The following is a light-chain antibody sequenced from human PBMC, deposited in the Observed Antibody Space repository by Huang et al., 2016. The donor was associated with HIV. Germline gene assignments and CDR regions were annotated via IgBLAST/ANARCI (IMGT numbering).Light chain of an antibody. CDR2: VAS. J-gene: IGKJ1*01. V-gene: IGKV1-27*01. CDR1: QVIGNS. Sequence: DIQMTQSPSSLSAFVGDTVTITCRASQVIGNSLAWYQQKPGRPPKLLIYVASTLQSGVPSRFSGSGSGTDFTLTISNLQTEDIATYYCQKYDSAPRTFGQGTRV. CDR3: QKYDSAPRT.